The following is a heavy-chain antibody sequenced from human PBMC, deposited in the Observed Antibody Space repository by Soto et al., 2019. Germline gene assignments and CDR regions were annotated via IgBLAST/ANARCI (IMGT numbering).Heavy chain of an antibody. V-gene: IGHV5-51*01. Sequence: GEALKISCKSSDTTQLILGGLHKPLKVLEWMWIIYPGDYDTKYSPSFQGQVTISVDKSISTAYLHWSSLKASDTATYYCARLLQYYFGPEVWGTGPTVNVS. CDR1: DTTQL. CDR2: IYPGDYDT. CDR3: ARLLQYYFGPEV. J-gene: IGHJ6*04.